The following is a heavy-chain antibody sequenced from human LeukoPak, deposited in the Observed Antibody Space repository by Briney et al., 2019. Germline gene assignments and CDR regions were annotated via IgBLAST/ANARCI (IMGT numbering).Heavy chain of an antibody. CDR1: GASISSSSYY. CDR3: ARGLLDGYTHPAAFDI. V-gene: IGHV4-39*01. Sequence: SETLSLTCTVSGASISSSSYYWGWIRQPPGKGLEWIGSIYYSGSTYYNPSLKSRVTISVDTAKNQSSLKLSSVTATDTAVYYCARGLLDGYTHPAAFDIWGQGTMVTVSS. D-gene: IGHD5-24*01. CDR2: IYYSGST. J-gene: IGHJ3*02.